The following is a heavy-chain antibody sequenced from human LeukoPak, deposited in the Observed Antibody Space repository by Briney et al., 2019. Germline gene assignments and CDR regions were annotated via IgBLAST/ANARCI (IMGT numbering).Heavy chain of an antibody. J-gene: IGHJ3*02. CDR2: INHSGST. V-gene: IGHV4-34*01. D-gene: IGHD3-10*01. Sequence: SETLSLTCAVYGGSFSGYYWSWIRQPPGKGLEWIGEINHSGSTNYNPSLKSRVTISVDTSKNQFSLKLSSVTAADTAVYYCAKALEYGSGSSDAFDIWGQGTMVTVSS. CDR1: GGSFSGYY. CDR3: AKALEYGSGSSDAFDI.